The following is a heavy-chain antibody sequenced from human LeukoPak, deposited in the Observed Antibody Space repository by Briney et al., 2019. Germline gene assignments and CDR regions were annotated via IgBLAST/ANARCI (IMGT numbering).Heavy chain of an antibody. CDR1: GYSFTTDW. CDR3: ARQAYSSSFDAFDI. CDR2: IYPDDSDT. D-gene: IGHD6-13*01. V-gene: IGHV5-51*01. Sequence: GESLKISCKGSGYSFTTDWIGWVGQMPGKGLEWMGIIYPDDSDTNYSPSFRGQVTMSVDKSITTAFLQWNSLKASDTAMYYCARQAYSSSFDAFDIWGQGTMVIVSS. J-gene: IGHJ3*02.